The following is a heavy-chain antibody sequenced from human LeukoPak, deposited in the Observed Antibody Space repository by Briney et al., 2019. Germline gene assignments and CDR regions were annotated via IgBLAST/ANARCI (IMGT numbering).Heavy chain of an antibody. CDR1: EFIFSSYE. J-gene: IGHJ4*02. D-gene: IGHD2-21*01. CDR2: ITAGGTYI. CDR3: ARETQACGGDCYDY. V-gene: IGHV3-48*03. Sequence: GGSLRLSCEASEFIFSSYEMNWVRQAPGKGLEWVSYITAGGTYIRYADSVRGRFTISRDNAKNSLYLQMDSLKSEDTAVYYCARETQACGGDCYDYWGQGTQVTVSS.